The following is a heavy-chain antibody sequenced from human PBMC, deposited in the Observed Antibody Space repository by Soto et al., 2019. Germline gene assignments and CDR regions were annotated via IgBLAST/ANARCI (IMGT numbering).Heavy chain of an antibody. CDR2: IYSSGST. J-gene: IGHJ4*02. D-gene: IGHD3-22*01. Sequence: SETLSLTCTVSGGSIISYYCNCVRHPSFEGLEWIGRIYSSGSTNYNPSLKSRVTMSVDTSKNQFSLKLSSVTAADTAVYYCARSRTSDTSNYYYYFDYWGQGTLVTVSS. V-gene: IGHV4-4*07. CDR3: ARSRTSDTSNYYYYFDY. CDR1: GGSIISYY.